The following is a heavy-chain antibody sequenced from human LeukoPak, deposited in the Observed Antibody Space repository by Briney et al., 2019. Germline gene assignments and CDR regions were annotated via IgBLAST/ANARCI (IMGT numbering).Heavy chain of an antibody. Sequence: GGSLRLSCAASGFTFSTYDMSWVRQAPGKGLEWVAFVRYDGSNKQFADSVKGRFTMSRDNSKKTLFLLMNSLTTEDTAVYYCAKDVAPSNYYYMDVWGKGTTVTVSS. V-gene: IGHV3-30*02. J-gene: IGHJ6*03. CDR2: VRYDGSNK. CDR3: AKDVAPSNYYYMDV. CDR1: GFTFSTYD.